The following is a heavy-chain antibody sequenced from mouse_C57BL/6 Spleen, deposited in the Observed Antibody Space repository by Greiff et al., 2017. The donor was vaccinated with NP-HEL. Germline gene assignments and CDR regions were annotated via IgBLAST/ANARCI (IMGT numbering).Heavy chain of an antibody. D-gene: IGHD1-1*01. J-gene: IGHJ2*01. CDR2: INPNNGGT. Sequence: VQLQQSGPELVKPGASVKISCKASGYTFTDYYMNWVKQSHGKSLEWIGDINPNNGGTSYNQKFKGKATLTVDKSSSTAYMELRSLTSEDSAVYYCASIYYYGSSSHWGQGTTLTVSS. CDR1: GYTFTDYY. V-gene: IGHV1-26*01. CDR3: ASIYYYGSSSH.